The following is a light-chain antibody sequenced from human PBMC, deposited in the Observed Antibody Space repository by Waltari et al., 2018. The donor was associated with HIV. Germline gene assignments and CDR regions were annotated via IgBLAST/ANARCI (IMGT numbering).Light chain of an antibody. CDR1: QSFSSNS. V-gene: IGKV3-20*01. CDR3: QQYGSSMFT. Sequence: EVVLTLSPGTLSLSLGERATLSCRASQSFSSNSLAWYQQKPGQAPGLLIYDTSSRATGIPDRFSGSGSGTDFTLTISRLEPEDFAVYYCQQYGSSMFTFGQGTKLEI. CDR2: DTS. J-gene: IGKJ2*01.